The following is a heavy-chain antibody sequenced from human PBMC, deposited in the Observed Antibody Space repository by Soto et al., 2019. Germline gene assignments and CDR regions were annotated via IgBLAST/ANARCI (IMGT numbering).Heavy chain of an antibody. Sequence: SETLSLTCTVSGGSISSGDYYWSWIRQPPGKGLEWIGYIYYSGSTYYNPSLKSRVTISVDTSKNQFSLKLSSVTAADTAVYYCARISSWSAINFDYWGQGTLVTVSS. CDR3: ARISSWSAINFDY. D-gene: IGHD6-13*01. V-gene: IGHV4-30-4*01. CDR2: IYYSGST. J-gene: IGHJ4*02. CDR1: GGSISSGDYY.